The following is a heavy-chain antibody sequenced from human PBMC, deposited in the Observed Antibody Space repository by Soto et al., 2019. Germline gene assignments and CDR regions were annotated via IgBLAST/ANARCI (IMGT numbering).Heavy chain of an antibody. CDR3: SRNQAAVYLFFHL. Sequence: QVQLVESGGGVVQPGRSLRLSCAASGFTFSSYAMHWVRQAPGKGLEWVAVISYDGSNKYYTDSVKGRFTISRDNFQDTLYLQINSLGAEDTAVYFFSRNQAAVYLFFHLLGPSTLVTVSS. J-gene: IGHJ2*01. CDR1: GFTFSSYA. D-gene: IGHD6-13*01. V-gene: IGHV3-30*14. CDR2: ISYDGSNK.